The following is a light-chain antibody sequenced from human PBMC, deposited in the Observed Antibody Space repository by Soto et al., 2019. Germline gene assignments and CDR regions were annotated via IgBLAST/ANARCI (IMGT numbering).Light chain of an antibody. CDR2: DVS. Sequence: QSVLTQPRSVSGSHGQSVTISCTGTSSDVGGYNFVSWYRQHPGKAPKLIIYDVSKRPSGVPDRFSGSKSGNTASLTISGLQAEDEADYHCCSYAGSYTLWVFGGGTKLTVL. CDR3: CSYAGSYTLWV. V-gene: IGLV2-11*01. CDR1: SSDVGGYNF. J-gene: IGLJ3*02.